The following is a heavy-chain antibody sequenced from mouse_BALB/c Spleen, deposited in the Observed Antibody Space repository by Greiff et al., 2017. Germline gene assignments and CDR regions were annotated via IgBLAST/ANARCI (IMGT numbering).Heavy chain of an antibody. CDR3: ARHPRYDYDGGTAY. Sequence: EVKLMESGGGLVKPGGSLKLSCAASGFAFSSYDMSWVRQTPEKRLEWVAYISSGGGSTYYPDTVKGRFTISRDNAKNTLYLQMSSLKSEDTAMYYCARHPRYDYDGGTAYWGQGTLVTVSA. J-gene: IGHJ3*01. V-gene: IGHV5-12-1*01. D-gene: IGHD2-4*01. CDR2: ISSGGGST. CDR1: GFAFSSYD.